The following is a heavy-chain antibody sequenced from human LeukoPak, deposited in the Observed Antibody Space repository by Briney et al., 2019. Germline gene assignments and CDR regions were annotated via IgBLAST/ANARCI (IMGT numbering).Heavy chain of an antibody. V-gene: IGHV1-2*06. D-gene: IGHD3-10*01. J-gene: IGHJ6*02. Sequence: GASVKVSCKASGYTFTGYYMHWVRQAPGQGLEWMGRINPNSGGTNYAQKFQGGVTMTRDTSASTAYMELSSLRSEDTAVYYCARDLRRGWDYYYYGMDVWGQGTTVTVSS. CDR1: GYTFTGYY. CDR3: ARDLRRGWDYYYYGMDV. CDR2: INPNSGGT.